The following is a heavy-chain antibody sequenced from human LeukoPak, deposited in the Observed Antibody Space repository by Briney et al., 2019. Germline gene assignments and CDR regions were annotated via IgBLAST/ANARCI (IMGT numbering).Heavy chain of an antibody. D-gene: IGHD6-13*01. CDR3: ARHGSSAAAAGAYYFDF. J-gene: IGHJ4*02. CDR1: GGSISSYY. Sequence: PSETLSLTCTVSGGSISSYYWSWIRQPPGKGLEWIGYLYNSGSAHYNPSLKSRVTVSVDTSKNQFSVKLTSVTAADTAVYYCARHGSSAAAAGAYYFDFWGQGTLVTVSS. CDR2: LYNSGSA. V-gene: IGHV4-59*08.